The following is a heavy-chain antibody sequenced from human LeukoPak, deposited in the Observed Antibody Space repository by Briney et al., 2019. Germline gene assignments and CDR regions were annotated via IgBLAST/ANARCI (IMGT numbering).Heavy chain of an antibody. CDR3: ARHDTHRKIAAAADY. J-gene: IGHJ4*02. CDR1: GGSISSYY. CDR2: IYYSGST. Sequence: PSETLSLTCTVSGGSISSYYWSWIRQPPGKGLEGIGYIYYSGSTNYNPSLKSRVTISVDTSKNQFSLKLSSVTAADTAVYYCARHDTHRKIAAAADYWGQGTLVTVSS. D-gene: IGHD6-13*01. V-gene: IGHV4-59*08.